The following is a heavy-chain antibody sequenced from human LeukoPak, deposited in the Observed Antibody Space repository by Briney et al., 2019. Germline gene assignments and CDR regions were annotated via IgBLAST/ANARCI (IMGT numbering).Heavy chain of an antibody. V-gene: IGHV3-21*01. CDR3: ARVLTVGVDY. D-gene: IGHD1-26*01. Sequence: GGSLRLSCAASGFTFSSYWMSWVRQAPGKGLEWVSSISSSSSYIYYADSVKGRFTISRDNAKNSLYLQMNSLRAEDTAVYYCARVLTVGVDYWGQGTLVTVSS. J-gene: IGHJ4*02. CDR2: ISSSSSYI. CDR1: GFTFSSYW.